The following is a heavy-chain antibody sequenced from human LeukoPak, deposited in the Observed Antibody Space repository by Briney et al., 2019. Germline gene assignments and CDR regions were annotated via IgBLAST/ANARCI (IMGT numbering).Heavy chain of an antibody. Sequence: GGSLRLSCAASGFIFSSYGMHWVRQAPGKGLEWVAFIRYDGRNKYYADSVKGRFTISRDNSKNTLYLQMNSLRAEDTALYYCAKAGVPTMTSPGARIDYWGQGTLVTVSS. CDR3: AKAGVPTMTSPGARIDY. V-gene: IGHV3-30*02. D-gene: IGHD4-17*01. J-gene: IGHJ4*02. CDR1: GFIFSSYG. CDR2: IRYDGRNK.